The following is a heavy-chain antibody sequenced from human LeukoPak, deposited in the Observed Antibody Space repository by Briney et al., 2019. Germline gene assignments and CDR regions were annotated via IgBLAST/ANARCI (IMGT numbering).Heavy chain of an antibody. D-gene: IGHD2-8*01. CDR1: GFNFGDYA. Sequence: GRSLRLSCAASGFNFGDYAMHWVRQAPGKGLEWVSGISWNRGTIRYADSVKGRFTISRDNAKTSLYLQMNSLRPEDTALYYCGKDKGPNYYYGMDVWGQGTTVTVSS. V-gene: IGHV3-9*01. J-gene: IGHJ6*02. CDR3: GKDKGPNYYYGMDV. CDR2: ISWNRGTI.